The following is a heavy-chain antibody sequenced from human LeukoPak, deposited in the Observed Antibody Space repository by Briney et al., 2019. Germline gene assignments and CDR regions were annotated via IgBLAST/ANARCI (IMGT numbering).Heavy chain of an antibody. CDR1: GGTFSSYA. Sequence: SVKVSCKASGGTFSSYAISWVRQAPGQGLEWMGRIIPILGIANYAQKFQGRVTITADESTSTVYMELSSLRSEDTAVYYCARPEPYSSSWSCWGQGTLVTVSS. D-gene: IGHD6-13*01. CDR2: IIPILGIA. V-gene: IGHV1-69*04. J-gene: IGHJ4*02. CDR3: ARPEPYSSSWSC.